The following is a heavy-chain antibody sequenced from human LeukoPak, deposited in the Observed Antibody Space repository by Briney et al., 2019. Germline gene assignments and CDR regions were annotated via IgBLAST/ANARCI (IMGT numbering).Heavy chain of an antibody. D-gene: IGHD6-13*01. J-gene: IGHJ5*02. V-gene: IGHV1-2*02. CDR1: GYTFTSYA. CDR2: INPNSGGT. Sequence: ASVKVSCKASGYTFTSYAIVWVRQAPGQGLEWMGWINPNSGGTNYAQKFQGRVTMTRDTSISTAYMELSRLKSDDTAVYYCARERPNSSSWYARWFDPWGQGTLVTVSS. CDR3: ARERPNSSSWYARWFDP.